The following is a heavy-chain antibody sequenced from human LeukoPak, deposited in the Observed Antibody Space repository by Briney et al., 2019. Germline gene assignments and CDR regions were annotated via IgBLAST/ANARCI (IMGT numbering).Heavy chain of an antibody. V-gene: IGHV3-21*01. D-gene: IGHD3-22*01. J-gene: IGHJ4*02. CDR2: ISSSSSYI. Sequence: GGSLRLSCAASGFTFSSYGMNWVRQAPGKGLEWVSSISSSSSYIYYADSVKGRFTISRDNAKNSLYLQMNSLRAEDTAVYYCARVRTYYYDSSGYYYFDYWGQGTLVTVSS. CDR3: ARVRTYYYDSSGYYYFDY. CDR1: GFTFSSYG.